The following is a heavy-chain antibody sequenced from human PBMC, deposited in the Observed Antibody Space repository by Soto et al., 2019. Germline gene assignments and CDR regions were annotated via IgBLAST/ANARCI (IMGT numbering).Heavy chain of an antibody. V-gene: IGHV1-3*01. CDR3: ASTVGYCSGGSCYHLSPFDY. D-gene: IGHD2-15*01. J-gene: IGHJ4*02. Sequence: GASVKVSCKASGYTFTSYAMHWVRQAPGQRLEWMGWINAGNGNTKYSQKFQGRVTITRDTSASTAYMELSSLRSEDTAAYYCASTVGYCSGGSCYHLSPFDYWGQGTLVTVSS. CDR1: GYTFTSYA. CDR2: INAGNGNT.